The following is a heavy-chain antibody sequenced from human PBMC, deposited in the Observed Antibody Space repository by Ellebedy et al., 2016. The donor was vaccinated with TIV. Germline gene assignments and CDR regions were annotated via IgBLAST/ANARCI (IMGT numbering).Heavy chain of an antibody. D-gene: IGHD5-24*01. CDR1: GGSISISNYY. V-gene: IGHV4-39*01. CDR2: IYYSGST. Sequence: MPSETLSLTCTVSGGSISISNYYWGWIRQPPGKGLEWIGCIYYSGSTYYNPSLKSRVTISVDTSKNQFSLKLGSVTAADTAVYYCARSFDGYNSNAFDIWGQGTMVTVSS. J-gene: IGHJ3*02. CDR3: ARSFDGYNSNAFDI.